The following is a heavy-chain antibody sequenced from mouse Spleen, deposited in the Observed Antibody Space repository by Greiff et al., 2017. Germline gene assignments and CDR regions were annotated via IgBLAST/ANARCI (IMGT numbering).Heavy chain of an antibody. J-gene: IGHJ4*01. V-gene: IGHV1-69*01. CDR1: GYTFTSYW. D-gene: IGHD1-2*01. CDR2: IDPSDSYT. Sequence: QVQLQQPGAELVMPGASVKLSCKASGYTFTSYWMHWVKQRPGQGLEWIGEIDPSDSYTNYNQKFKGKATLTVDKSSSTAYMQLSSLTSEDSAVYYCARITTATEGYAMDYWGQGTSVTVSS. CDR3: ARITTATEGYAMDY.